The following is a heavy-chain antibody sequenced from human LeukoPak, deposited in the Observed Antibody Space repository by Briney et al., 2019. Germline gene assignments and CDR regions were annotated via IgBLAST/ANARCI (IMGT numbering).Heavy chain of an antibody. V-gene: IGHV4-59*01. Sequence: SETLSLTCTVSGGSISSYYWSWIRQPPGKGLEWIGYIYYSGSTNYNPSLKSRVTISVDTSKNQFSLKLSSVTAAGTAVYYCARFFRRFDYWGQGTLVTVSS. CDR1: GGSISSYY. D-gene: IGHD3-3*01. J-gene: IGHJ4*02. CDR2: IYYSGST. CDR3: ARFFRRFDY.